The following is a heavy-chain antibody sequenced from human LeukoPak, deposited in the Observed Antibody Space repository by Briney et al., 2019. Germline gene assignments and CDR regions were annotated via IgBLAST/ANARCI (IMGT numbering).Heavy chain of an antibody. D-gene: IGHD3-22*01. V-gene: IGHV1-46*01. CDR1: GYTFTSYY. CDR2: INPNGGST. CDR3: ARGLLSGYDDSSGYPDY. Sequence: GASVKVSCKASGYTFTSYYMHWVRQAPGQGLEWMGIINPNGGSTSYAQKFQGRVTMTRDTSTSTVYMELSSLRSEDTAVYYCARGLLSGYDDSSGYPDYWGQGTLVTVSS. J-gene: IGHJ4*02.